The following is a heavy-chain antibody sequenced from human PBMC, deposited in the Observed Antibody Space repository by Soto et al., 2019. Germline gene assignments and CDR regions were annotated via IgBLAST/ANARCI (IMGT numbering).Heavy chain of an antibody. CDR3: ERGLGSSWIDN. CDR2: MNPNSGNT. D-gene: IGHD6-6*01. J-gene: IGHJ4*02. V-gene: IGHV1-8*01. Sequence: QVQLVQSGAEVKKPGASVKVSCKASGYTFSNYDINWVRQATGQGLEWMGWMNPNSGNTGYAQKFQGRVTLTRNTSISTAYMELSSLRSDDTAVFYCERGLGSSWIDNWGQGTLVTVSS. CDR1: GYTFSNYD.